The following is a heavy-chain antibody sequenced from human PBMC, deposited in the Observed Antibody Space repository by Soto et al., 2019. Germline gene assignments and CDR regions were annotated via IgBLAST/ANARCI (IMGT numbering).Heavy chain of an antibody. CDR3: ARATIFRFDY. Sequence: SETLSLTCAVYGGSISSGGYSWSWIRQPPGKGLEWIGYIYHSGSTYYNPSLKSRVTISVDRSKNQFSLKLSSVTAADTAVYYCARATIFRFDYWGQGTLVTVSS. CDR2: IYHSGST. D-gene: IGHD3-9*01. J-gene: IGHJ4*02. V-gene: IGHV4-30-2*01. CDR1: GGSISSGGYS.